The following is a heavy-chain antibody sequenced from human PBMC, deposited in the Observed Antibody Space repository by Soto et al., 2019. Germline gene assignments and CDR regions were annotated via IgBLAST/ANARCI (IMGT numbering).Heavy chain of an antibody. Sequence: EVQLVESGGNLVQPGESLKLSCSASGFDLSGSTIHWVRQASGKGLEWLGRSRGTTNNYSAAYGVSVKCRISFSRDDSQNTAFLQTYSVRTGDTAVYYCTRSVGHFGLPPNGGVYYSYYMGVWGKGTSVTVSS. CDR1: GFDLSGST. V-gene: IGHV3-73*01. J-gene: IGHJ6*03. D-gene: IGHD2-8*01. CDR3: TRSVGHFGLPPNGGVYYSYYMGV. CDR2: SRGTTNNYSA.